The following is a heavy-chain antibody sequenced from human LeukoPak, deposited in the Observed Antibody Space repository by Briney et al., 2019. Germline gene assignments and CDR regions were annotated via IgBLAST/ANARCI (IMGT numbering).Heavy chain of an antibody. CDR3: ARQDDRWPNYFDY. Sequence: NTGESLKISCKGSGYSFTSYWIGWVRQMPGKGLEWMGIIYPGDSDTRYSPSFQGQVTISADKSISTAYLQWSSLKASDTAMYYCARQDDRWPNYFDYWGQGTLVTVSS. CDR1: GYSFTSYW. D-gene: IGHD5-24*01. V-gene: IGHV5-51*01. J-gene: IGHJ4*02. CDR2: IYPGDSDT.